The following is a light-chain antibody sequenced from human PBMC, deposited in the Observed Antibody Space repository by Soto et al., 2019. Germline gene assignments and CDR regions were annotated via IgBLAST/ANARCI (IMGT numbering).Light chain of an antibody. CDR1: ERVDRY. V-gene: IGKV3-15*01. CDR2: GAS. J-gene: IGKJ5*01. CDR3: QQCSEWPLIT. Sequence: EIVMTQSPGTLSVSPGERATLSCRASERVDRYLAWYQQKPGQAPTLLIYGASTRATGVPARFSGSGSGTEFTLTISSLQSEDFSVYFCQQCSEWPLITFGQGTRLEAK.